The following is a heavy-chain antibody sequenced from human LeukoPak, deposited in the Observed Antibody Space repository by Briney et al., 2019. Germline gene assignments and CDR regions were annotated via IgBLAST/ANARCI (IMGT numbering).Heavy chain of an antibody. CDR1: GFTFSSYS. CDR2: ISSSSSYI. D-gene: IGHD6-19*01. V-gene: IGHV3-21*01. Sequence: GGSLRLSCAASGFTFSSYSMNWVRQAPGKGLEWVSSISSSSSYIYYADSVKGRFTISRDNAKNSLYLQMNSLRAEDMAVYYCARAFSPSPTFIAVAGDSYWGQGTLVTVSS. J-gene: IGHJ4*02. CDR3: ARAFSPSPTFIAVAGDSY.